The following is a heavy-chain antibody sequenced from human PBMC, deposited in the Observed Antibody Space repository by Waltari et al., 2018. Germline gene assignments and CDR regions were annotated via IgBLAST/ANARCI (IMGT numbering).Heavy chain of an antibody. CDR3: ARQAKRLVYDY. D-gene: IGHD2-21*01. Sequence: RQAPGQGLEWMGWISAYNGNTNYAQKLQGRVTMTTDTSTSTAYMELRSLRSDDTAVYYCARQAKRLVYDYWGQGTLVTVSS. V-gene: IGHV1-18*01. J-gene: IGHJ4*02. CDR2: ISAYNGNT.